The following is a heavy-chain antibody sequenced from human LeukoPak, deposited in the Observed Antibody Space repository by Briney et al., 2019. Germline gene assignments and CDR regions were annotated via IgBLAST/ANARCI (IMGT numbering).Heavy chain of an antibody. CDR2: IVVGSGNT. CDR1: GFTFTSSA. CDR3: VAIEYSSSPDAFDI. D-gene: IGHD6-6*01. J-gene: IGHJ3*02. Sequence: SVKVSCKASGFTFTSSAVQWVRQARGQRLEWIGWIVVGSGNTNYAQKFQERVTITRDMSTSTAYMELSSLRSEDTAVYYCVAIEYSSSPDAFDIWGQGTMVTVSS. V-gene: IGHV1-58*01.